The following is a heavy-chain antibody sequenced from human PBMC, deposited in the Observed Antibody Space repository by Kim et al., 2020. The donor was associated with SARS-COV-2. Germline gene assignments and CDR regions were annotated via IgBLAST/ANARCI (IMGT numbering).Heavy chain of an antibody. CDR1: GDSISGGGHY. V-gene: IGHV4-31*03. D-gene: IGHD2-8*01. J-gene: IGHJ4*02. CDR2: IFYTGST. CDR3: ARTRSTYGTSFDY. Sequence: SETLSLTCTVSGDSISGGGHYWSWIRQHPGGGLEWIGYIFYTGSTFYNPSLKSRVIISVDTSKNKFSLQLNSVTVADTAVYSCARTRSTYGTSFDYWGRGTLVTVSS.